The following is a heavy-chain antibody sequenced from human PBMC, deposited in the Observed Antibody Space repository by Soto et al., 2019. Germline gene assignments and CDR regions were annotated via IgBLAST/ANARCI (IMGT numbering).Heavy chain of an antibody. CDR3: AREYCGGDCYEDYYYYGMDV. D-gene: IGHD2-21*02. CDR2: ISYDGSNK. CDR1: GFTFSSYA. V-gene: IGHV3-30-3*01. Sequence: PGGSMRLSCAASGFTFSSYAMHWVRQAPGKGLEWVAVISYDGSNKYYADSVKGRLTISRDNSKNTLYLQMNSLRAEDTAVYYCAREYCGGDCYEDYYYYGMDVWGQGTTVTVSS. J-gene: IGHJ6*02.